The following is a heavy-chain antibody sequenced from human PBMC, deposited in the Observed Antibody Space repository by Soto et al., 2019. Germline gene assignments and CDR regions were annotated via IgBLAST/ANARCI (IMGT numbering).Heavy chain of an antibody. CDR2: MWYDGTNK. Sequence: XGSLALSCAASGFTFRIYSMHWVRQSPGKGLEWVAVMWYDGTNKYYGESVKGRFTISRDNSENTLYLQMNSLRVEDTAVYYCARDATFGTKGGSFDIWGHGTLVTVSS. V-gene: IGHV3-33*01. J-gene: IGHJ3*02. D-gene: IGHD3-16*01. CDR3: ARDATFGTKGGSFDI. CDR1: GFTFRIYS.